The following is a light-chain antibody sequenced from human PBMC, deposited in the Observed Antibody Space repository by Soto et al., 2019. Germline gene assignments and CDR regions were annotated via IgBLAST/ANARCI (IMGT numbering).Light chain of an antibody. CDR1: SSNIGTYT. CDR3: STWDDSLNGLV. J-gene: IGLJ1*01. V-gene: IGLV1-44*01. CDR2: SNN. Sequence: QSVLTQPPSASGTPGQRVTISCSGSSSNIGTYTVNWYQQLPGTAPELLIYSNNQRPSGVPDRFSGSKSGTSASLAISGLQSEDESDYYCSTWDDSLNGLVFGTGTKVTVL.